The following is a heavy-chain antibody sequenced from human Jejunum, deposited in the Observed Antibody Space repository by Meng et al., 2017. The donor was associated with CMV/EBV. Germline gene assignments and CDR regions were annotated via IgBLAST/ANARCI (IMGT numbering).Heavy chain of an antibody. V-gene: IGHV4-4*07. CDR1: GGSLTNYY. CDR3: ARSGYYYDTTGYSPFDY. CDR2: IYTNGRA. Sequence: ESGPGRLRPSQPLSLPCRASGGSLTNYYWNWIRQTARKGLEWIGRIYTNGRAIYHPSLVSRVTISEDTSKNQFSLRLTSVTAADTAVYYCARSGYYYDTTGYSPFDYWGQGALVTVSS. J-gene: IGHJ4*02. D-gene: IGHD3-22*01.